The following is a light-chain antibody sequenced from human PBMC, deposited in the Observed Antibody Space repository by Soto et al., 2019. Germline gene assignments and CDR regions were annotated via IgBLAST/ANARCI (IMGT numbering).Light chain of an antibody. CDR1: QTVKKNY. V-gene: IGKV3-20*01. J-gene: IGKJ5*01. CDR3: QQYAESPIT. Sequence: EIVFTQSPVTLSLSPGEGTTLSCRASQTVKKNYLAWYQQKPGQAPRLLIYAASSRGTGIPDRFSGSGSGTDFTLSISRLEPEDLAVFYCQQYAESPITFGQGTRLEI. CDR2: AAS.